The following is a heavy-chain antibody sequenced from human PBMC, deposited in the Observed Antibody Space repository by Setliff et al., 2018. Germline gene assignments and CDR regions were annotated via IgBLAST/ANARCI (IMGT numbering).Heavy chain of an antibody. D-gene: IGHD3-10*01. CDR3: ARAGMASVNRKGVFEY. CDR2: IGVYTGHT. CDR1: GYTFAESI. V-gene: IGHV1-18*04. J-gene: IGHJ4*02. Sequence: ASVKVSCKASGYTFAESIVSWVRQAPGQGLEWVGWIGVYTGHTSFAQKFEDRVTMTRDTSTSTVYLEVTSLRSEDTAVYYCARAGMASVNRKGVFEYWGQGTLVTVSS.